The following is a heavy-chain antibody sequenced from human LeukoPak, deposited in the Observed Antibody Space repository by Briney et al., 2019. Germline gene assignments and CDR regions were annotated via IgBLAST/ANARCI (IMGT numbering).Heavy chain of an antibody. D-gene: IGHD6-19*01. Sequence: PSETLSLTCAVYGGSFSGYYWSWIRQPPGKGLEWIGEINHSGSTNYNPSLKSRVTISVDTSKNQFSLKLSSVTAADTAVYYCARSRYSSGWSDTAKGIYFQHWGQGTLVTVSS. CDR2: INHSGST. V-gene: IGHV4-34*01. J-gene: IGHJ1*01. CDR1: GGSFSGYY. CDR3: ARSRYSSGWSDTAKGIYFQH.